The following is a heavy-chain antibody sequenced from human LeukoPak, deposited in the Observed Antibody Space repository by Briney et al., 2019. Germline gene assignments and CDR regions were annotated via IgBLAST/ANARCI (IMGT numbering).Heavy chain of an antibody. Sequence: GGSLRLSCAASGFTVSSNYMSWVRQAPGKGLEWVSVIYSGGSTYYADSVKGRSTISRDNSKNTLYLQMNSLRTEDTAVYYCARAATSGSYSFGYWGQGTLVTVSS. CDR1: GFTVSSNY. J-gene: IGHJ4*02. CDR2: IYSGGST. V-gene: IGHV3-66*02. D-gene: IGHD1-26*01. CDR3: ARAATSGSYSFGY.